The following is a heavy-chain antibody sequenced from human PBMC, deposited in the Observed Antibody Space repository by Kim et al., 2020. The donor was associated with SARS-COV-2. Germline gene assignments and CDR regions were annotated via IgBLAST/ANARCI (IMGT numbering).Heavy chain of an antibody. CDR2: ISPYNGNT. V-gene: IGHV1-18*01. CDR1: GYTFTSYG. J-gene: IGHJ4*02. D-gene: IGHD2-21*01. CDR3: ARRGGGGFCGSNCCHTYFDY. Sequence: ASVKVSCKASGYTFTSYGISWVRQAPGQGLEWMGWISPYNGNTNYAQKFQGRVTMTTDTSTSTAYMELRSLRSDDTAVYYCARRGGGGFCGSNCCHTYFDYWGQGTLVTVSS.